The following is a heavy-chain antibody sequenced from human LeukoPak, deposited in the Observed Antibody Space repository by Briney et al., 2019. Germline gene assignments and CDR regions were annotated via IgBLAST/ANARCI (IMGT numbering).Heavy chain of an antibody. CDR1: GFTFSSYA. CDR2: ISYDGSNK. Sequence: GGSLRLSCAASGFTFSSYAMHWVRQAPGKGLEWVAVISYDGSNKYYADSVKGRFTISRDNSKNTLYLQMNSLRAEDTAVYYWARGPGVRGDYWGQGTLVTVSS. J-gene: IGHJ4*02. V-gene: IGHV3-30*01. CDR3: ARGPGVRGDY. D-gene: IGHD3-16*02.